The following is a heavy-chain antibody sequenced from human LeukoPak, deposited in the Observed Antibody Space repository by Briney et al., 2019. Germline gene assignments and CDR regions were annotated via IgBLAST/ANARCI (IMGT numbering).Heavy chain of an antibody. V-gene: IGHV4-30-4*01. CDR2: IYYSGST. Sequence: PSQTLSLTCNVSGGSITSGDYYYNWIRQTPGTGLEWIGYIYYSGSTYYKPSLRSRVTISVDTSKNQVSLNLRSVTAADTAVYCCASSPIVNEEFDFWGQGALVTVSA. CDR1: GGSITSGDYY. D-gene: IGHD1-1*01. J-gene: IGHJ4*02. CDR3: ASSPIVNEEFDF.